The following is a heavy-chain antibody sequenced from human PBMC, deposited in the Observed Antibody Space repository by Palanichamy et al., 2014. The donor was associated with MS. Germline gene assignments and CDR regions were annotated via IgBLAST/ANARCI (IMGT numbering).Heavy chain of an antibody. CDR3: ARDRVGYCSGGSCYSAGRDYYYYGMDV. D-gene: IGHD2-15*01. CDR1: GGTFSSYA. J-gene: IGHJ6*02. V-gene: IGHV1-69*06. Sequence: QSGAEVKKPGSSVKVSCKASGGTFSSYAISWVRQAPGQGLEWMEGSSLSFGTANYAQKFQGRVTITADKSTSTAYMELSSLRSEDTAVYYCARDRVGYCSGGSCYSAGRDYYYYGMDVWGQGTTVTVSS. CDR2: SSLSFGTA.